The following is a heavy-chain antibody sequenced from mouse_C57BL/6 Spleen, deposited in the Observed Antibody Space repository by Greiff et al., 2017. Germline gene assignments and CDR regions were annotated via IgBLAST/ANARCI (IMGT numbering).Heavy chain of an antibody. D-gene: IGHD4-1*01. CDR2: INPNNGGT. CDR3: ARPNWDGAWFAY. V-gene: IGHV1-18*01. CDR1: GYTFTDYN. J-gene: IGHJ3*01. Sequence: EVQLQQSGPELVKPGASVKIPCKASGYTFTDYNMDWVKQSHGKSLEWIGDINPNNGGTIYNQKFKGKATLTVDKSSSTAYMELRSLASEDTAVYYCARPNWDGAWFAYWGQGTLVTVSA.